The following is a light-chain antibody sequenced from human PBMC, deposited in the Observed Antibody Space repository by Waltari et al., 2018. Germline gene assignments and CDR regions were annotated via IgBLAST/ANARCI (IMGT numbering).Light chain of an antibody. CDR3: QHRSNWPPLFA. CDR1: QTINGY. V-gene: IGKV3-11*01. J-gene: IGKJ3*01. Sequence: EIVLTQSPATLSLSPGERATLSCRASQTINGYLAWYQKKPGQAPRLLIYDTSDRATGIPARFSGTGSGTDFTLSISSLEAEDFAVYFCQHRSNWPPLFAFGPGTKVDMK. CDR2: DTS.